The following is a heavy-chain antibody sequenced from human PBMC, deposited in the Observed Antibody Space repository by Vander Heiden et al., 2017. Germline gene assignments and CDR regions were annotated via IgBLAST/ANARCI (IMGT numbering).Heavy chain of an antibody. CDR3: AEWVGFGGSSNWFDS. V-gene: IGHV3-23*04. Sequence: AQLVASGGALVQSGESLRLSCAASGCIFYNCAMTWVRQPPGKGLEWVATIGTGGDTYYAASVKGRFNIFRDNSRDTVYLEMTHLRGDDTALYYCAEWVGFGGSSNWFDSWGPGTLVTVSS. J-gene: IGHJ5*01. CDR2: IGTGGDT. D-gene: IGHD3-10*01. CDR1: GCIFYNCA.